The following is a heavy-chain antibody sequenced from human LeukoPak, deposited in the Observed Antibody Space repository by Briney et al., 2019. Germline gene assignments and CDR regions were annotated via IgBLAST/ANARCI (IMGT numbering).Heavy chain of an antibody. CDR2: IIPILGIA. CDR3: AREEDTANWLDP. J-gene: IGHJ5*02. D-gene: IGHD2-15*01. CDR1: GYTFTGYY. Sequence: GASVKVSCKASGYTFTGYYMHWVRQAPGQGLEWMGRIIPILGIANYAQKFQGRVTIIADKSTSTTYMELSSLRPEDTAVYYCAREEDTANWLDPWGQGTLVTVSS. V-gene: IGHV1-69*04.